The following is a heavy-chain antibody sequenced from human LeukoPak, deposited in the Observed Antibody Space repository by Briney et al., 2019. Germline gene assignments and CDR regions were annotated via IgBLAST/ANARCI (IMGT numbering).Heavy chain of an antibody. CDR1: GFTFSNYA. Sequence: PGGSLRLSCAASGFTFSNYAMTWVRQAPGKGLEWVSAISGSGGSTYYAGADSVKGRFTISRDNSKNTLYLQMNSLRAEDTAVYYCARQGIFGVVMPYYFDYWGQGTLVTVSS. CDR2: ISGSGGST. CDR3: ARQGIFGVVMPYYFDY. V-gene: IGHV3-23*01. D-gene: IGHD3-3*01. J-gene: IGHJ4*02.